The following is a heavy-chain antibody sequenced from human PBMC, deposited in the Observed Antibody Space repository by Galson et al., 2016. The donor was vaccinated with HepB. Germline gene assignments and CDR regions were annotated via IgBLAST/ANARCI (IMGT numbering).Heavy chain of an antibody. V-gene: IGHV3-30-3*01. D-gene: IGHD5-18*01. J-gene: IGHJ4*02. Sequence: SLRLSCAASGFTFSTSAVHWVRQAPGKGLEWVAVISSDGSNQFYADSVTGRFTISRDNSKATLYLQMNSLRAEDTAVYYCAKDGGYTYALGYWGRGTLVTVSS. CDR1: GFTFSTSA. CDR3: AKDGGYTYALGY. CDR2: ISSDGSNQ.